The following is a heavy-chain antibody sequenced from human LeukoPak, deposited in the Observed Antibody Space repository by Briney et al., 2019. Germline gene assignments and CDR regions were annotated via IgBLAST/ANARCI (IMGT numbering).Heavy chain of an antibody. CDR1: GFTFSSYS. V-gene: IGHV3-21*01. D-gene: IGHD6-19*01. Sequence: GGSLRLSCAASGFTFSSYSMNWVLHAPGKGLHWVSSISSSSSYIYYADSVKGRFTISRDNAKNSLYLQMNSLRAEDTAVYYCARDIGVGYSSGWSLGYWGQGTLVTVSS. J-gene: IGHJ4*02. CDR3: ARDIGVGYSSGWSLGY. CDR2: ISSSSSYI.